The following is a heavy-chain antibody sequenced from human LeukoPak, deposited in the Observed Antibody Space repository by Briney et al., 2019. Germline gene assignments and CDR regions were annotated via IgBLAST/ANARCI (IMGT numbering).Heavy chain of an antibody. D-gene: IGHD6-6*01. CDR1: GFTFSSYS. J-gene: IGHJ3*02. V-gene: IGHV3-48*01. CDR3: ARDRLITSIAARPDAFDI. CDR2: ISSSSSTI. Sequence: GGSLRLSCAASGFTFSSYSMNWVRQAPGKGLEWVSYISSSSSTIYYADSVKGRFTISRDNAKNSLYLQMNSLRAEDTAVYYCARDRLITSIAARPDAFDIWGQGTMVTVSS.